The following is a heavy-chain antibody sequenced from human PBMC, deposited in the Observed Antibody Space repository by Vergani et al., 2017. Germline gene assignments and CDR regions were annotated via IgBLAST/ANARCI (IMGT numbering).Heavy chain of an antibody. CDR1: GFTFSSYA. CDR3: AKQRDPRITMVRGVIGT. J-gene: IGHJ5*02. V-gene: IGHV3-23*04. Sequence: EVQLVESGGGLVEPGGSLRLSCAASGFTFSSYAMSWVRQAPGKGLEWVSAISGSGGSTYYADSVKGRFTISRDNSKNTLYLQMNSLRAEDTAVYYCAKQRDPRITMVRGVIGTWGQGTLVTVSS. CDR2: ISGSGGST. D-gene: IGHD3-10*01.